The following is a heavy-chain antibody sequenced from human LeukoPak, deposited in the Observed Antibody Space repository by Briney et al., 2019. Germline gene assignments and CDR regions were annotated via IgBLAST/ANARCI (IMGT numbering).Heavy chain of an antibody. D-gene: IGHD3-10*01. V-gene: IGHV4-59*01. Sequence: SETLSLTCAVYGGSFSGYYWSWIRQPPGKGLEWIGYIYYSGSTNYNPSLKSRVTISVDTSKNQFSLKLSSVTAADTAVYYCARDKGREVRGVIKKPFYYYYGMDVWGKGTTVTVSS. J-gene: IGHJ6*04. CDR2: IYYSGST. CDR3: ARDKGREVRGVIKKPFYYYYGMDV. CDR1: GGSFSGYY.